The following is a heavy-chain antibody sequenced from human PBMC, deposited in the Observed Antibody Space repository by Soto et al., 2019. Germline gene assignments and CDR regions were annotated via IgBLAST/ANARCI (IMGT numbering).Heavy chain of an antibody. CDR1: GYSFSSYW. CDR3: ARIDTGGYNYYYYGMDA. V-gene: IGHV5-51*01. Sequence: GESLKISCKGSGYSFSSYWIGWVRRMPGKGLEWMGIIHPGDSETTYNPSFQGQVTFSADKSTNTAYLQWSSLKASDTAMYYCARIDTGGYNYYYYGMDAWGQGTTVTVSS. D-gene: IGHD2-8*02. CDR2: IHPGDSET. J-gene: IGHJ6*02.